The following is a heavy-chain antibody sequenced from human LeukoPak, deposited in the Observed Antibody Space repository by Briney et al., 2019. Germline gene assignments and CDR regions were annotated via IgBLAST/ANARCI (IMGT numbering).Heavy chain of an antibody. CDR1: GGTFSSYA. CDR2: IIPILGIA. V-gene: IGHV1-69*04. J-gene: IGHJ4*02. Sequence: SVKGSCKASGGTFSSYAISWVRQAPGQGLEWMGRIIPILGIANYAQKFQGRVTITADKSTSTAYMELSSLRSEDTAVYYCAKATTVTTDSFDYWGQGTLVTVSS. D-gene: IGHD4-17*01. CDR3: AKATTVTTDSFDY.